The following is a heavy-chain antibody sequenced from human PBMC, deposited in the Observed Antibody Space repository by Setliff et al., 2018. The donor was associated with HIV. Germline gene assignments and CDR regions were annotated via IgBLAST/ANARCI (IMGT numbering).Heavy chain of an antibody. D-gene: IGHD5-12*01. J-gene: IGHJ4*02. CDR1: GDSIRNDY. Sequence: SETLSLTCTVSGDSIRNDYWTWIRRSPEKGLEWIAYISYSGGTNHNPSLMGRVTMSLDVSKNQISLRLRSVVAADTAVYYCASGHEWLRNWGQGTLVTVSS. CDR3: ASGHEWLRN. V-gene: IGHV4-59*12. CDR2: ISYSGGT.